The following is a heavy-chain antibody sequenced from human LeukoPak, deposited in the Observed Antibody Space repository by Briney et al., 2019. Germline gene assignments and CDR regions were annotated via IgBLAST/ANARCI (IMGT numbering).Heavy chain of an antibody. CDR3: ITDRGEYYDILTGYYSY. D-gene: IGHD3-9*01. J-gene: IGHJ4*02. Sequence: GGSLRLSCAASGFTFSNAWMSWVRQAPGKGLEWVGRIKSKTDGGTTDYAAPVKGRFTISRDDSKNTLYLQMNSLKTEDTAVYYCITDRGEYYDILTGYYSYWGQGTLVTVSS. CDR1: GFTFSNAW. CDR2: IKSKTDGGTT. V-gene: IGHV3-15*01.